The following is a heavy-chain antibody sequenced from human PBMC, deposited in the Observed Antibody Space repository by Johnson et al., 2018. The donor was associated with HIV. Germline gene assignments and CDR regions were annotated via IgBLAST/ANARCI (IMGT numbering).Heavy chain of an antibody. CDR3: ARGVRTFDM. D-gene: IGHD3-16*01. V-gene: IGHV3-66*01. Sequence: EKLVESGGGLVQPGGSLRLSCAASRFTVSGNYMTWVRQAPGKGLEWVSVVYSAGHTYYADSVKGRFTISRDNSKNSLYLQMNTLRAEDTAVYYCARGVRTFDMWGQGTMVAVSP. CDR1: RFTVSGNY. J-gene: IGHJ3*02. CDR2: VYSAGHT.